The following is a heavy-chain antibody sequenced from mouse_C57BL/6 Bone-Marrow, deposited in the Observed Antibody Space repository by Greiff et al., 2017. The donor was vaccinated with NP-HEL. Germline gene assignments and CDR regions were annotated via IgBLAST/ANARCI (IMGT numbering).Heavy chain of an antibody. V-gene: IGHV1-42*01. CDR2: INPSTGGT. J-gene: IGHJ4*01. CDR3: ARRSTVARYDGYYGNYYAMDY. CDR1: GYSFTGYY. D-gene: IGHD2-3*01. Sequence: EVQLQESGPELVKPGASVKISCKASGYSFTGYYMNWVKQSPEKSLEWIGEINPSTGGTTYNQKFKAKATLTVDKSSSTAYMQLKSLTSEDSAVYYCARRSTVARYDGYYGNYYAMDYWGQGTSVTVSS.